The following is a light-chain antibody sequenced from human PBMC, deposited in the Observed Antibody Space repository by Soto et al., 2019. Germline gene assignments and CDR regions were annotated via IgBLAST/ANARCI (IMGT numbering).Light chain of an antibody. J-gene: IGLJ1*01. CDR1: SXDVGGYNY. V-gene: IGLV2-14*01. Sequence: QSVLTQPASVSGSPGQSITISCTGTSXDVGGYNYVSWYQHHPGKAPKLMIYEVSNRPSGVSNRFSGSKSGNTASLTISGLQAEDEADYYCTSYTSSRILYVFGTGTKVTVL. CDR3: TSYTSSRILYV. CDR2: EVS.